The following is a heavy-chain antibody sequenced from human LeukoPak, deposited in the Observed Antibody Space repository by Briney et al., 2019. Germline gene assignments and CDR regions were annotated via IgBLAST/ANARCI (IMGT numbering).Heavy chain of an antibody. J-gene: IGHJ3*02. CDR3: AREIAADAFDI. Sequence: EASVKVSCKTSGYTFTGYYMHWVRHAPRQELEWMGWINPNSGGTNYAQKFQGIVTMTRDTSISTAYMELSRLRSDDTAVYYCAREIAADAFDIWRQGTMVTVSS. CDR2: INPNSGGT. D-gene: IGHD2-15*01. V-gene: IGHV1-2*02. CDR1: GYTFTGYY.